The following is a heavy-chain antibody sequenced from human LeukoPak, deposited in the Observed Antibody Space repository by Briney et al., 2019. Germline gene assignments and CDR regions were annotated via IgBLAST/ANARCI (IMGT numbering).Heavy chain of an antibody. CDR2: IYYSGST. J-gene: IGHJ3*02. D-gene: IGHD5-24*01. CDR1: GGSISSYY. Sequence: SETLSLTCTVSGGSISSYYWSWIRQPPGKGLEWIGYIYYSGSTNYNPSLKGRVTISVDTSKNQFSLKLSSVTAADTAVYYCARSSTVEMATIFAFDIWGQGTMVTVSS. V-gene: IGHV4-59*01. CDR3: ARSSTVEMATIFAFDI.